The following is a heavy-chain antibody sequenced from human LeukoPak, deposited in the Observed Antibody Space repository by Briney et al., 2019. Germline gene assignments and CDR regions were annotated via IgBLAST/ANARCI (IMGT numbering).Heavy chain of an antibody. CDR3: ARGYSSSRGGSYFDY. CDR2: IWYDGSNK. CDR1: GFTFSSYG. D-gene: IGHD6-13*01. J-gene: IGHJ4*02. Sequence: GGSLRLSCAASGFTFSSYGMHWVRQAPGKGLEWVAVIWYDGSNKYYADSVKGRFTISRDNSKNTLYLQMNSLRAEDTAVYYCARGYSSSRGGSYFDYWGQGTLVTVSS. V-gene: IGHV3-33*01.